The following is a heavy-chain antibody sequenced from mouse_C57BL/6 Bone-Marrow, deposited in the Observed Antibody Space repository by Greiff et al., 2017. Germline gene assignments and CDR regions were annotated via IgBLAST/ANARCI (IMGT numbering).Heavy chain of an antibody. CDR2: INRDGGST. CDR3: ARPRDDPYAMGC. Sequence: DVHLVESGGGLVQPGASLKLSCESNEYEFPSHDMSWVRKTPEKRLELVAAINRDGGSTYYPDTMERRFIITRDNTKKTLYLQMSSLRSEDAALYYCARPRDDPYAMGCWGQGTSVTVSS. V-gene: IGHV5-2*01. CDR1: EYEFPSHD. J-gene: IGHJ4*01.